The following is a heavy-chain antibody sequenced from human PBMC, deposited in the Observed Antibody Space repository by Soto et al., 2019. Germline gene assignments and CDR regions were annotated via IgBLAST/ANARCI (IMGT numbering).Heavy chain of an antibody. J-gene: IGHJ6*03. CDR1: GGSIRSYY. D-gene: IGHD7-27*01. CDR2: IYYSGST. Sequence: SETLSLTCTFSGGSIRSYYWSLIRQPPGKGLEWIGYIYYSGSTNYNPSLKSRVTISVDTSKNQFSLKLSSVTAADTAVYYCARATNRERVRPYYMDVWGKGTTVTVSS. CDR3: ARATNRERVRPYYMDV. V-gene: IGHV4-59*01.